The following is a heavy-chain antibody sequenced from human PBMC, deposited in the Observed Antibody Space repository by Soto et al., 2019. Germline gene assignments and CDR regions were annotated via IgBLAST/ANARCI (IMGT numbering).Heavy chain of an antibody. CDR2: ISSSSSYT. V-gene: IGHV3-11*06. J-gene: IGHJ4*02. CDR1: GFTFSDYY. Sequence: GSLRLSCAASGFTFSDYYMSWIRQAPGKGLEWVSYISSSSSYTNYADSVKGRFTISRDNAENSLYLQMNSLRAEDTAVYYCAREGYYYDSSGYYSDYWGQGTLVTVSS. D-gene: IGHD3-22*01. CDR3: AREGYYYDSSGYYSDY.